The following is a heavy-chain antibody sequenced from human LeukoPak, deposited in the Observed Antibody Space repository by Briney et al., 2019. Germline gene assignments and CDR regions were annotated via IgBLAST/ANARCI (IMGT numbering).Heavy chain of an antibody. J-gene: IGHJ4*02. D-gene: IGHD2-2*01. CDR2: MRPNSGNR. CDR3: ARGCSSTTCSWPSDY. CDR1: RDTFTSYD. Sequence: ASVKVSCTASRDTFTSYDIHWGRQATGQGLVWMGWMRPNSGNRVYAEKFQGRVTMTRNTSISTAYMELSSLSSEDTAVYYCARGCSSTTCSWPSDYWGQGTLVTVSS. V-gene: IGHV1-8*01.